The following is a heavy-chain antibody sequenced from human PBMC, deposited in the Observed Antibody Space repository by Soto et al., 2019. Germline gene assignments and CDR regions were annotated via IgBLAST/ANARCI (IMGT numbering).Heavy chain of an antibody. Sequence: QVQLVQSGAEVKKPGSSVKVSCKASGGTYSSYAISWVRQAPGQGLEWMGGIIPIFGTANYAQKFQGRVTITADESTSTAYMELSILRSEDTAVYYCAKAVAGTSGYYYYYGIDVWGQGTTVNVS. CDR3: AKAVAGTSGYYYYYGIDV. CDR2: IIPIFGTA. J-gene: IGHJ6*02. D-gene: IGHD6-19*01. V-gene: IGHV1-69*12. CDR1: GGTYSSYA.